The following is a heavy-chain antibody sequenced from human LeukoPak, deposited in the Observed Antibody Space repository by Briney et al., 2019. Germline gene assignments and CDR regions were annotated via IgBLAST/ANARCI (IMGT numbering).Heavy chain of an antibody. CDR1: GGSISSYY. Sequence: SETLSLTCTVSGGSISSYYWSWIRQPPGKGLEWIGYIYYSGSTNYNPSLESRVTISVDTSKNQFSLKLSSVTAADTAVYYCARHTPTYYYDSSGYYLDAFDIWGQGTMVTVSS. CDR2: IYYSGST. D-gene: IGHD3-22*01. V-gene: IGHV4-59*08. CDR3: ARHTPTYYYDSSGYYLDAFDI. J-gene: IGHJ3*02.